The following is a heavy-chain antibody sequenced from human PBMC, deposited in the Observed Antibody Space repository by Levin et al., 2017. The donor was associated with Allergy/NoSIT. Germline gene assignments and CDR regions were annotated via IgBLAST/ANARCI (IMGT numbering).Heavy chain of an antibody. J-gene: IGHJ4*02. V-gene: IGHV3-33*01. CDR2: IWYDGSNK. Sequence: GGSLRLSCAASGITFSSYAMHWVRQAPGKGLEWVAIIWYDGSNKYYADSVKGRFTISRDNSKNTVYLQINSLRAEDAAVYYCARGGGAGAASFDYWGQGTLVTVSS. CDR1: GITFSSYA. CDR3: ARGGGAGAASFDY. D-gene: IGHD4/OR15-4a*01.